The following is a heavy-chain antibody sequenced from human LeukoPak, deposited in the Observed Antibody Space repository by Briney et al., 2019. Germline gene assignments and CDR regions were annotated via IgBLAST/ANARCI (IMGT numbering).Heavy chain of an antibody. CDR2: INHSGST. CDR3: ARGPHTGVNYYDSSGYYY. V-gene: IGHV4-34*01. Sequence: SETLSLTCAGYGGTFSGYYWSWIRQPPGKGREGMGEINHSGSTNYNPSLKSRVPLSVGASTNQFSLKLSSVTAADPAVYYCARGPHTGVNYYDSSGYYYWGQGTLVTVSS. J-gene: IGHJ4*02. D-gene: IGHD3-22*01. CDR1: GGTFSGYY.